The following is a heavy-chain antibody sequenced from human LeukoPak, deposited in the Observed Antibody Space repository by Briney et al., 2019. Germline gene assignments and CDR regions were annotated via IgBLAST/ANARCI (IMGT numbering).Heavy chain of an antibody. CDR3: ARGRTSYYDSHDAFDV. CDR2: ISRSSNYI. CDR1: GFTFSTYR. D-gene: IGHD3-22*01. Sequence: PGGSLRLSCAAAGFTFSTYRIDWVRQAPGEGLEWVSSISRSSNYIYYADSVKGRFTVPRDNAKNSVYLQMNSLRAEDTAMYYCARGRTSYYDSHDAFDVWGQGTLVTVSS. J-gene: IGHJ3*01. V-gene: IGHV3-21*01.